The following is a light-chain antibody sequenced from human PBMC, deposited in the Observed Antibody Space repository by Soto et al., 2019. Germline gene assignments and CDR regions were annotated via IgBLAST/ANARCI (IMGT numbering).Light chain of an antibody. J-gene: IGKJ1*01. V-gene: IGKV1-5*02. CDR3: QQYNSYS. Sequence: DIQMTQSNSSLSASVGDRVTIICRASQSVSTRLAWYQQKPGTAPKVLIYHASTLQSGVPSRFSGSGSGTEFTLTISSLQPDDFATYYCQQYNSYSFGQGTKVDI. CDR1: QSVSTR. CDR2: HAS.